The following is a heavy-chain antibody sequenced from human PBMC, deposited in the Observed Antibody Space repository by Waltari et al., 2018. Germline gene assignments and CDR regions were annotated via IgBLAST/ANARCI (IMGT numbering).Heavy chain of an antibody. D-gene: IGHD6-25*01. Sequence: EVQLVQSGAEVKKPGESLKISCQGYGYSFTSYWIGWVRQMPGNGLEWMGIIYPVDSDTGYGPACQGQVTISADKAISPAYLHGSSLKASDTAMYYCARHAKKAADDWGQGTLVTVSS. CDR2: IYPVDSDT. CDR3: ARHAKKAADD. V-gene: IGHV5-51*01. J-gene: IGHJ4*02. CDR1: GYSFTSYW.